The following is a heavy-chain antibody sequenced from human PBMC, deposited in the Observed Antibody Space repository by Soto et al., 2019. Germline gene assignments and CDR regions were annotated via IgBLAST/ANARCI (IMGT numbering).Heavy chain of an antibody. Sequence: QVHLEESGGGVVQPGRSLRLSCAASGFSFSTYGMHWVRQAPGKGLEWVAVISHDGGNEYYADSVKGRFTISRDSSKNMVYLQMNNVRAEDTPVYYCAKEPSSGYTRGDFDFWGLGTLVTVSS. CDR2: ISHDGGNE. D-gene: IGHD3-22*01. J-gene: IGHJ2*01. V-gene: IGHV3-30*18. CDR1: GFSFSTYG. CDR3: AKEPSSGYTRGDFDF.